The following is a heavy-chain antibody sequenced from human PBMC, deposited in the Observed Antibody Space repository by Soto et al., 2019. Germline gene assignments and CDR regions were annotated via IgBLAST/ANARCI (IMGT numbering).Heavy chain of an antibody. CDR3: AGFGDDYIWGSYRHVD. CDR2: IYHSGST. D-gene: IGHD3-16*02. V-gene: IGHV4-4*02. CDR1: GGSISSSNW. Sequence: SETLSLTCAVSGGSISSSNWWSWVRQPPGKGLEWIGEIYHSGSTNYNPSLKSRVTISVDTSKNQFSLKLSSVTAADTAVYYYAGFGDDYIWGSYRHVDWGQGTLVTVSS. J-gene: IGHJ4*02.